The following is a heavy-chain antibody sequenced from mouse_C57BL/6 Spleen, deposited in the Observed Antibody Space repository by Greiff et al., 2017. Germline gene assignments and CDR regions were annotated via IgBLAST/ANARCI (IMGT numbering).Heavy chain of an antibody. CDR3: TREIYYNGSPY. V-gene: IGHV1-15*01. CDR1: GYTFTDDE. D-gene: IGHD1-1*01. CDR2: IDPETGGS. Sequence: VQLQQSGAELVRPGASVTLSCKASGYTFTDDELHWVKQTPVHGLEWIGAIDPETGGSAYNQKFKGKAILTADKSSSKAYMELRSLTSEDTAVYYCTREIYYNGSPYGGQGTTLTVSS. J-gene: IGHJ2*01.